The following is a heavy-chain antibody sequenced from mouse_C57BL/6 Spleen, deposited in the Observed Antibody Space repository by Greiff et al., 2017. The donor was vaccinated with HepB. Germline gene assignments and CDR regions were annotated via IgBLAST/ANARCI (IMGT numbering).Heavy chain of an antibody. V-gene: IGHV1-52*01. CDR2: IDPSDSET. J-gene: IGHJ4*01. Sequence: QVQPQQPGAELVRPGSSVKLSCKASGYTFTSYWMHWVKQRPIQGLEWIGNIDPSDSETHYNQKFKDKATLTVDKSSSTAYMQLSSLTSEDSAVYYCATDGYYYAMDYWGQGTSVTVSS. CDR1: GYTFTSYW. D-gene: IGHD2-3*01. CDR3: ATDGYYYAMDY.